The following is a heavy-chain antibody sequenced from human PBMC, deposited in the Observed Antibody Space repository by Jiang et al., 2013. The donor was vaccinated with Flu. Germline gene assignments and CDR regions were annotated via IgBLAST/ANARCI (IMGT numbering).Heavy chain of an antibody. D-gene: IGHD2-2*01. CDR1: GFIFSNYG. J-gene: IGHJ4*02. V-gene: IGHV3-30*03. CDR2: ISYDGNTE. Sequence: QLVESGGGVVQPGRSLRLSCAASGFIFSNYGMHWVRQAPGKGLEWVAIISYDGNTEYYADSVKGRFTVSRLDSKSTLFLQMSSLTPEDTAVYYCARRMDCSGSSCPFDYWGQGTLVTVSS. CDR3: ARRMDCSGSSCPFDY.